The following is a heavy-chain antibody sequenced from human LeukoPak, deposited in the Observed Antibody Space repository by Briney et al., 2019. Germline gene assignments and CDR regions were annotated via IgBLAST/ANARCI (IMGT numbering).Heavy chain of an antibody. D-gene: IGHD2-8*01. J-gene: IGHJ4*02. CDR1: GYTFTNYG. Sequence: ASVKVSCKAAGYTFTNYGVSWVRQGPGQGLEWMGWISTYNDHTNYAQKFQGRVAMTTDTSTSTSYMELRSLRSDDTAVYYCATRNGADFDYWGQGTLVTVSS. V-gene: IGHV1-18*01. CDR2: ISTYNDHT. CDR3: ATRNGADFDY.